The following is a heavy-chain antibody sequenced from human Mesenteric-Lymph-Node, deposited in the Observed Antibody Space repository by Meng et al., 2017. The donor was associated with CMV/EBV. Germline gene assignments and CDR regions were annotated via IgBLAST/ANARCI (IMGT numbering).Heavy chain of an antibody. J-gene: IGHJ4*02. Sequence: GESLKISCAASGFSFSLYTMSWVRQAQGKRLEWVSSISAATSYRSYAASLKGRFTVSRDNTKNSLYLQMSSLRVEDTAVYYCARDVSGSYAAPPLLWGQGTLVTVSS. CDR1: GFSFSLYT. V-gene: IGHV3-21*01. CDR3: ARDVSGSYAAPPLL. D-gene: IGHD1-26*01. CDR2: ISAATSYR.